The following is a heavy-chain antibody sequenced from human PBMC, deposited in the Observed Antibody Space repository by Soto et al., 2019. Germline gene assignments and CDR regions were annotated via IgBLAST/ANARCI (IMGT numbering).Heavy chain of an antibody. CDR3: ARDLNPAAAGGYNWFDP. D-gene: IGHD6-13*01. V-gene: IGHV4-59*01. CDR1: GGSISSYY. CDR2: IYYSGST. Sequence: SETLSLTCTVSGGSISSYYWSWIRQPPGKGLEWIGYIYYSGSTNYNPSLKSRVTISVDTSKNQFSLKLSSVTAADTAVYYCARDLNPAAAGGYNWFDPWGPGTLVTVSS. J-gene: IGHJ5*02.